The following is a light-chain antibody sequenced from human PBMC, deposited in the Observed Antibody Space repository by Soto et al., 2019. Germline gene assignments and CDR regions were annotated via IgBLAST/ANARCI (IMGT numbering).Light chain of an antibody. CDR1: SNEFGNYNL. CDR3: CSYAGSSAFV. J-gene: IGLJ3*02. Sequence: QSALTQPASVSGSPGQSITISCTGNSNEFGNYNLVSWYQQHPDKAPKLIIYEGSKRPSGVSNRFSGSKLGNTASLTISGLQAEDEADYYCCSYAGSSAFVFGGGTQLTVL. CDR2: EGS. V-gene: IGLV2-23*03.